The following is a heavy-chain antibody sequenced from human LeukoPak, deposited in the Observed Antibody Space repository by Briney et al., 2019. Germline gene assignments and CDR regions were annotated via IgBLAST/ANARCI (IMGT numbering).Heavy chain of an antibody. CDR2: ISAYNGNT. CDR1: GYTFTSYG. D-gene: IGHD3-22*01. V-gene: IGHV1-18*01. CDR3: ARDGAYHDSSGSYYGVGDDY. J-gene: IGHJ4*02. Sequence: ASVKVSCKASGYTFTSYGISWVRQAPGQGLEWMGWISAYNGNTNYAQKVQGRVTMTTDTSTSTAYMELRSLRSDDTAVYYCARDGAYHDSSGSYYGVGDDYWGQGTLVTVSS.